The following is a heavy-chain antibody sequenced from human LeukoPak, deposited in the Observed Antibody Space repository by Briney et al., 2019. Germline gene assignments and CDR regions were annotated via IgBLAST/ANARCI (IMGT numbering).Heavy chain of an antibody. D-gene: IGHD2-15*01. V-gene: IGHV5-51*01. J-gene: IGHJ4*02. CDR1: GYSFTTYW. CDR2: IYPGDSDT. Sequence: GESLEISCRGSGYSFTTYWIGWVRQMPGKGLEWMGIIYPGDSDTRYSPSFQGPVTISADKSISTAYLQWSSLKASDTAMYYCTRQAEYCSGGSCTFDYWGQGTLVTVSS. CDR3: TRQAEYCSGGSCTFDY.